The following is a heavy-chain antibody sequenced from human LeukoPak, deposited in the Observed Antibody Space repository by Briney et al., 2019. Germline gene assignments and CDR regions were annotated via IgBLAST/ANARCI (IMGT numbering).Heavy chain of an antibody. D-gene: IGHD3-9*01. CDR3: ARSNYDILTGLY. Sequence: ASVKVSCKASGYTFTSYYMHWVRQAPGQGLEWMGIINPSGGSTSYAQKFQGRVTMTRDTSTSTVYMELSSLRSEDTAVCYCARSNYDILTGLYWGQGTQVTVSS. J-gene: IGHJ4*02. V-gene: IGHV1-46*01. CDR2: INPSGGST. CDR1: GYTFTSYY.